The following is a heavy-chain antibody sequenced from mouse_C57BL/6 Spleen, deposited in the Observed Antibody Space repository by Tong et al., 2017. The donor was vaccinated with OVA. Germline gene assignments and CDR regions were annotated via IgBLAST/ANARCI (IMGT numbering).Heavy chain of an antibody. Sequence: EVQLQESGGGLVKPGGSLKLSCAASGFTFSSYAMSWVRQTPEKRLEWVATISDGGSYTYYPDNVKGRFTISRDNAKNNLYLQMSHLKSEDTAMYYCARDRASYGSSYFDYWGQGTSVTVSS. J-gene: IGHJ4*01. V-gene: IGHV5-4*01. D-gene: IGHD1-1*01. CDR1: GFTFSSYA. CDR2: ISDGGSYT. CDR3: ARDRASYGSSYFDY.